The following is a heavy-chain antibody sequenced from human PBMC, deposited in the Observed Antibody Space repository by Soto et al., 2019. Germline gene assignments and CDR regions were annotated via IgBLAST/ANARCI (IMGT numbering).Heavy chain of an antibody. CDR2: TYYRSKWYN. Sequence: SETLSLTCAISGDSVSSNSVTWNWIRQSPSRGLEWLGRTYYRSKWYNDYAVSVKSRITINPDTSKNQFSLQLNSVTPEDTAVFYCARAVAGRIDYWGQGTLVTVSS. J-gene: IGHJ4*02. CDR1: GDSVSSNSVT. V-gene: IGHV6-1*01. D-gene: IGHD6-19*01. CDR3: ARAVAGRIDY.